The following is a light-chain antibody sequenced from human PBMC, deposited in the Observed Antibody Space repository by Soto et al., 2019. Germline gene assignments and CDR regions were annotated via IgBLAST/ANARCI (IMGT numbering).Light chain of an antibody. CDR3: CSYAGGFYV. CDR1: SSDVGGYNY. Sequence: QSALTQPRSVSGSPGQSVTISCTGTSSDVGGYNYVTWYQQHPGKALKVLIYDVSKRPSGVPDRFSGSKSDNTASLTISGLQAEDEADYHCCSYAGGFYVFGTGTKLTVL. V-gene: IGLV2-11*01. J-gene: IGLJ1*01. CDR2: DVS.